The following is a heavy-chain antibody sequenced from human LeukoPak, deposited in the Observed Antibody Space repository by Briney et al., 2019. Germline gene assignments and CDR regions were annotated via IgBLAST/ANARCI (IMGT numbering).Heavy chain of an antibody. Sequence: GGSLRLSCAASGFTFSSYSMNWVRQAPGKGLEWVSYITSSSSIIYYGDSVKGRFTVSRDNAENSLYLQMNSLRAEDTAVYYCTRMVWRSRPFDYWAREPWSPSPQ. CDR1: GFTFSSYS. CDR2: ITSSSSII. V-gene: IGHV3-48*01. CDR3: TRMVWRSRPFDY. J-gene: IGHJ4*02. D-gene: IGHD2-2*01.